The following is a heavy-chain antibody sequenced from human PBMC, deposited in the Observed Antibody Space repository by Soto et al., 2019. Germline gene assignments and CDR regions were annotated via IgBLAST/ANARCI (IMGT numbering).Heavy chain of an antibody. J-gene: IGHJ5*02. CDR2: IYHSGST. Sequence: QVQLQESGPGLVKPSGTLSLTCAVSGGSISSSNWWSWVRQPPGKGLEWIGEIYHSGSTNYNPSRKRRVTISVDKSKNQFSLKLSSVTAADTAVYYCARLYMVRGVMDWFDPWGQGTLVTVSS. CDR1: GGSISSSNW. V-gene: IGHV4-4*02. CDR3: ARLYMVRGVMDWFDP. D-gene: IGHD3-10*01.